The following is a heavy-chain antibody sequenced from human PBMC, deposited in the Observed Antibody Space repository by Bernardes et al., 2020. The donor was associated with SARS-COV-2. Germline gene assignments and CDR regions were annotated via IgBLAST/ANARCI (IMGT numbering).Heavy chain of an antibody. D-gene: IGHD6-19*01. CDR3: ARELQQWLVD. Sequence: GGSLRLSCAASGFTFSDYYMSWIRQAPGKGLEWVSYISSRGRTMSYADSVKGRFTISRDNAKNTLTLQMNSLRAEDTAVYYCARELQQWLVDWGQGTLVTVSS. J-gene: IGHJ4*02. CDR1: GFTFSDYY. V-gene: IGHV3-11*01. CDR2: ISSRGRTM.